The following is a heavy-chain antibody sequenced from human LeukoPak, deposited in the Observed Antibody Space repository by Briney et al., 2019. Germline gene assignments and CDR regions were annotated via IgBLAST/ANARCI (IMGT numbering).Heavy chain of an antibody. CDR1: GFTFSRYW. CDR2: INNDGSDT. CDR3: ARGPRGHDYGGS. J-gene: IGHJ5*02. D-gene: IGHD4-23*01. Sequence: GGSLRLSCAASGFTFSRYWMHWVRQAPGKGLVWVSRINNDGSDTSYADSVKGRFTTSRDNAKNSLYLQMNSLRVDDTAVYYCARGPRGHDYGGSWGQGTLVTVAS. V-gene: IGHV3-74*01.